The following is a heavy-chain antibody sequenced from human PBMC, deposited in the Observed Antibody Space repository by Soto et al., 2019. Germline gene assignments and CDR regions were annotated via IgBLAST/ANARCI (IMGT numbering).Heavy chain of an antibody. CDR1: GGSISSYY. D-gene: IGHD2-2*01. Sequence: SETLSLTCTVSGGSISSYYWSWIRQPPGKGLEWIGYIYYSGSTNYNPSLKSRVTISVDTSKNQFSLKLSSVTAADTAVYYCARHTPLGYCSSTSCSRPAIGYYYMDVWGKGTTVTVSS. CDR3: ARHTPLGYCSSTSCSRPAIGYYYMDV. J-gene: IGHJ6*03. V-gene: IGHV4-59*08. CDR2: IYYSGST.